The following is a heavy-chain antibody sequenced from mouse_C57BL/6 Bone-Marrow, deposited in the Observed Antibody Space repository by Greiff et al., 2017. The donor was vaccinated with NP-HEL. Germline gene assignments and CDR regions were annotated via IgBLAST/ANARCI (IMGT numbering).Heavy chain of an antibody. CDR2: IWGVGST. CDR3: AGAEFAY. V-gene: IGHV2-6*01. Sequence: VHLVESGPGLVAPSQSLSITCTASGFSLTSYGVDWVRQSPGKGLEWLGVIWGVGSTNYNSTLKSRLSISKDNSKIQVFLKMNSLQTDDTAVYYCAGAEFAYWGQGTVVTVSA. J-gene: IGHJ3*01. CDR1: GFSLTSYG.